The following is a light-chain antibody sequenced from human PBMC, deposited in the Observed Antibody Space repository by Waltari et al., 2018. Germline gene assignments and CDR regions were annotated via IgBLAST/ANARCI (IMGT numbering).Light chain of an antibody. J-gene: IGKJ2*01. CDR2: AAS. Sequence: AIRMTQSTSSFSASTGDRVTITCRASQAVSSYLAWYQQKPGKAPKLLIYAASTLQSGVPSRFSGSGSGTEFTLTISCLQSEDFATYYCQQYYSYPPTFGQGTKLEIK. CDR1: QAVSSY. V-gene: IGKV1-8*01. CDR3: QQYYSYPPT.